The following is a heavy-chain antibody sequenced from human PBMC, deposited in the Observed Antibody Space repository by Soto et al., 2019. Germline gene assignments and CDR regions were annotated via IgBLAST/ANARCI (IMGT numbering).Heavy chain of an antibody. J-gene: IGHJ6*03. CDR3: ARGIVVVPAADYYYYMDV. V-gene: IGHV1-8*01. CDR2: MNPNSGNT. CDR1: GYTFTSYD. D-gene: IGHD2-2*01. Sequence: ASVKVSCKASGYTFTSYDINWVRQATGQGLEWMGWMNPNSGNTGYAQKFQGRVTMTRNTSISPAYMELSSLRSEDTAVYYCARGIVVVPAADYYYYMDVWGKGTTVTVSS.